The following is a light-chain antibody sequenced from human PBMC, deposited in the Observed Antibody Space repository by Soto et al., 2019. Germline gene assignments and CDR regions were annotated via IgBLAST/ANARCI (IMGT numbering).Light chain of an antibody. CDR2: DAS. Sequence: EIVLTQSPATLSLSPGERATLSCRASQSVSSYLAWYQQKPGQAPRLLIYDASNRATGIPARFSGSGSGTDFTLSISSLEPYFFGDYYCQELSNLPFPFGAGTK. J-gene: IGKJ4*01. V-gene: IGKV3-11*01. CDR3: QELSNLPFP. CDR1: QSVSSY.